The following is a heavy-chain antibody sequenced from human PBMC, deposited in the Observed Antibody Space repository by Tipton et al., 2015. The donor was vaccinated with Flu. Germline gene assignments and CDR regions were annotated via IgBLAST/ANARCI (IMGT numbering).Heavy chain of an antibody. CDR3: VRDLFIYEGNGGGGYYGMDV. D-gene: IGHD5/OR15-5a*01. V-gene: IGHV1-18*01. Sequence: VQLVQSGAEVKKPGASVKVSCKASGYTFTSYGISWVRQAPGQGLEWMGWISAYNGNTNYAQKLQGRVTMTTDTSTSTAYMELRSLRSDDTAGYYCVRDLFIYEGNGGGGYYGMDVWGQGTTVTVS. CDR2: ISAYNGNT. CDR1: GYTFTSYG. J-gene: IGHJ6*02.